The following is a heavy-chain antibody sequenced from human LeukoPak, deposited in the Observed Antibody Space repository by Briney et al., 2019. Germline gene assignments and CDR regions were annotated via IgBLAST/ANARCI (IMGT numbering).Heavy chain of an antibody. D-gene: IGHD6-6*01. V-gene: IGHV4-59*01. CDR2: IYHSGST. CDR3: ARGGAARLHFQN. J-gene: IGHJ1*01. Sequence: PSETLSLTCIVSGGSISTYYWNWTRQPPGKGLEWIGYIYHSGSTNYNPSLQSRVTISVDTSKNQFSLNLNSVTAADTAVYYCARGGAARLHFQNWGQGTLVTVSS. CDR1: GGSISTYY.